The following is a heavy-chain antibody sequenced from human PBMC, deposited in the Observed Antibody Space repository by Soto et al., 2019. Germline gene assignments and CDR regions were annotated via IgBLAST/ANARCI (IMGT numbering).Heavy chain of an antibody. V-gene: IGHV1-69*01. Sequence: QVQLVQSGAEVKQPESSVRVSCKASGGTFSNYAISWVRQAPGQGLEWMGVIIPFFKATNYARKFQGRVRITADDSTSTAYMDMDSLSSEGTAVYYCATDVPLNYYDCTCSYYAMDVWGQGTTFTVSS. CDR1: GGTFSNYA. CDR2: IIPFFKAT. D-gene: IGHD3-16*01. J-gene: IGHJ6*02. CDR3: ATDVPLNYYDCTCSYYAMDV.